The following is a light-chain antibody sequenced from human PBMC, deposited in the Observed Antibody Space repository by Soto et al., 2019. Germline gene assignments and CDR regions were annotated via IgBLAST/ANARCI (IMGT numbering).Light chain of an antibody. CDR3: SSFTSRFTFNYI. J-gene: IGLJ1*01. Sequence: SALTQPPSVSGSPGQPVTISCTGTRSDVGFYNRVSWYQQPPGTAPKLMIYEVSHRPSGVPDRFSGSKSGNTASLTISGLQAEDEADYYCSSFTSRFTFNYIFGTGTKV. CDR2: EVS. CDR1: RSDVGFYNR. V-gene: IGLV2-18*02.